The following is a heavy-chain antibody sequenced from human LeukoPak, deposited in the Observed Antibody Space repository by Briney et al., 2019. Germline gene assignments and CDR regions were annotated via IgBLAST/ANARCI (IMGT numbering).Heavy chain of an antibody. D-gene: IGHD3-9*01. CDR1: GFTFSSYS. Sequence: KPGGSLRLSCAASGFTFSSYSMNWVRQAPGKGLEWVSSISSSSSYIYYANSVKGRFTISRDNAKNSLYLQMNSLRAEDTAVYYCARDWLALYEVRYFAQFDYWGQGTLVTVSS. J-gene: IGHJ4*02. CDR2: ISSSSSYI. V-gene: IGHV3-21*01. CDR3: ARDWLALYEVRYFAQFDY.